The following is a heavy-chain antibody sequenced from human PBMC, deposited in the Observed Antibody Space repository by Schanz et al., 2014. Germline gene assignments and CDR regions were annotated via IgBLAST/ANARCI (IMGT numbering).Heavy chain of an antibody. CDR3: AKSYDTSGYSGFDY. CDR1: GFSFSDYG. J-gene: IGHJ4*02. D-gene: IGHD3-22*01. Sequence: QVQLVESGGGVVQPGRSLRLSCAGSGFSFSDYGMHWVRQAPGRGLEWVAVISYHGSERYYADSVKGRFTIARDNSKNTLALQMNRLRTADTAVYVCAKSYDTSGYSGFDYWGQGTLVTVSS. CDR2: ISYHGSER. V-gene: IGHV3-30*18.